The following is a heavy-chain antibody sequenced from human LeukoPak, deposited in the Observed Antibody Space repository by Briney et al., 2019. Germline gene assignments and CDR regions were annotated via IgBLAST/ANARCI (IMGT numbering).Heavy chain of an antibody. J-gene: IGHJ4*02. CDR1: GYTFTGYY. CDR2: INPNSGGT. D-gene: IGHD1-1*01. CDR3: ARAYHISLRRGPLQLFDY. Sequence: GASVKVSCKASGYTFTGYYIHWVRQAPGQGLEWMGWINPNSGGTNSAQKFQGRVSLTRDTSISTAYMDLRSLTSDDTAVYYCARAYHISLRRGPLQLFDYWGQGTLVTVSS. V-gene: IGHV1-2*02.